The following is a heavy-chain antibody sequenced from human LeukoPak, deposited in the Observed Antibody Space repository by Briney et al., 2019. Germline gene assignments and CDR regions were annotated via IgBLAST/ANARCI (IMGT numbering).Heavy chain of an antibody. D-gene: IGHD3-9*01. Sequence: ASLKVSCRASRYTFTGYYMHWVRQAPGQGLEWMGRINPKSGGTNYAQRFQGRVTMTRDTFISTAYMELSRLRSDDTAVYYCARDFLTGYYTYNWFDPWGQGTLVTVSS. V-gene: IGHV1-2*06. CDR3: ARDFLTGYYTYNWFDP. CDR2: INPKSGGT. J-gene: IGHJ5*02. CDR1: RYTFTGYY.